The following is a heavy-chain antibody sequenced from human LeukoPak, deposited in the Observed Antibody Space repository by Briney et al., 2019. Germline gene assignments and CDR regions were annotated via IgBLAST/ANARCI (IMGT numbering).Heavy chain of an antibody. CDR3: ARGVVSALGPDY. J-gene: IGHJ4*02. D-gene: IGHD2-15*01. Sequence: GASVKVSCKASGYTFVSYSITWVRQAPGQGLEWMGRISAYNGDTNYAEKFQGRVTLTTDTSTSTAYMEVRSLKSDDTAIYYCARGVVSALGPDYWGQGTLVTVSS. V-gene: IGHV1-18*01. CDR2: ISAYNGDT. CDR1: GYTFVSYS.